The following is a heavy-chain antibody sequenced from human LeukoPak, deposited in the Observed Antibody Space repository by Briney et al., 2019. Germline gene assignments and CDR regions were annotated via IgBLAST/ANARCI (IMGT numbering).Heavy chain of an antibody. Sequence: GDSLLLSCTASDFTFSTYWVHWVRQAPGKGLIWVARIPPEASRTTYADSVKGRFTISRDNAKNTVYLQMNSLRVDDTAIYFCAGEFSGAREVWGQGTMVTVSS. V-gene: IGHV3-74*01. CDR2: IPPEASRT. CDR3: AGEFSGAREV. CDR1: DFTFSTYW. J-gene: IGHJ3*01. D-gene: IGHD3-10*01.